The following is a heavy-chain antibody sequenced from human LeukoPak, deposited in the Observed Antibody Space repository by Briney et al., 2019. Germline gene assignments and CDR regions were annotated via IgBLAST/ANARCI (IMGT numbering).Heavy chain of an antibody. Sequence: AGGSLSLSCAASGFTFSSHSMNWVRQAPGKGLEWVSSISSSSSYIYYADSVKGRFTTSRDNAKNSLYLQMNSLTAEDTAVYYCARIRGIAAAGDYWGQGTLVTVSS. CDR2: ISSSSSYI. V-gene: IGHV3-21*01. CDR3: ARIRGIAAAGDY. J-gene: IGHJ4*02. CDR1: GFTFSSHS. D-gene: IGHD6-13*01.